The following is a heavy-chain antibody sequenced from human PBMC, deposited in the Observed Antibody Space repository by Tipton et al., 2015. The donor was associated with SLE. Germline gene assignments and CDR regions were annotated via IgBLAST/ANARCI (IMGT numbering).Heavy chain of an antibody. CDR1: GGSISSSTYY. V-gene: IGHV4-39*07. CDR3: ATGGYPDAFDM. D-gene: IGHD6-13*01. CDR2: IYYSGNT. J-gene: IGHJ3*02. Sequence: TLSLTCTVSGGSISSSTYYWGWIRQPPGKGLEWIGSIYYSGNTNYNPSLQSRVTISVDTSKNQFSLQLSSVTAADTAVYYCATGGYPDAFDMGGQGTMVTVSS.